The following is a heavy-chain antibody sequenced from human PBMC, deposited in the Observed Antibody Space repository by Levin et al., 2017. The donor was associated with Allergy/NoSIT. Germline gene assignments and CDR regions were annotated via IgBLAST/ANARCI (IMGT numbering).Heavy chain of an antibody. Sequence: GESLKISCAASGFTFSSYGMHWVRQAPGKGLEWVAVISYDGSNKYYADSVKGRFTISRDNSKNTLYLQMNSLRAEDTAVYYCAKGRGWVDYWGQGTLVTVSS. J-gene: IGHJ4*02. D-gene: IGHD1-26*01. CDR1: GFTFSSYG. V-gene: IGHV3-30*18. CDR3: AKGRGWVDY. CDR2: ISYDGSNK.